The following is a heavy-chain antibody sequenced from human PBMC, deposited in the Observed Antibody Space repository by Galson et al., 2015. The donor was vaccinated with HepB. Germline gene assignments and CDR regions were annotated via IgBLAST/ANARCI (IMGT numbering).Heavy chain of an antibody. CDR2: IIPIFGTA. J-gene: IGHJ6*03. CDR3: ARDIGVGSYYYYYYYMDV. CDR1: GGTFSSYA. D-gene: IGHD2-21*01. V-gene: IGHV1-69*13. Sequence: SVKVSCKASGGTFSSYAISWVRQAPGQGLEWMGGIIPIFGTANYAQKFQGRVTITADESTSTAYMELSSLRSEDTAVYYCARDIGVGSYYYYYYYMDVWGKGTTVTVSS.